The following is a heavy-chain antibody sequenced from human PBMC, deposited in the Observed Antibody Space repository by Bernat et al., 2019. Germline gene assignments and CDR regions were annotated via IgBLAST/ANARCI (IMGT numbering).Heavy chain of an antibody. V-gene: IGHV3-30*14. Sequence: QVQLVESGGGVVQPGRSLRLSCAASGFTFSSYAMHWVRQAPGKGLEWVAVISYDGSNKYYADSVKGRFTISRDNSKNTLYLQMNSLRAEDTAVYYCARWHSQRIYYDYYYYYMDVWGKGTTVTVSS. CDR2: ISYDGSNK. J-gene: IGHJ6*03. D-gene: IGHD1-26*01. CDR3: ARWHSQRIYYDYYYYYMDV. CDR1: GFTFSSYA.